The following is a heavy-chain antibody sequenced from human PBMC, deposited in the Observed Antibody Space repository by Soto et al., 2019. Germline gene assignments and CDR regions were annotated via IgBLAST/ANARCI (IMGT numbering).Heavy chain of an antibody. J-gene: IGHJ6*03. Sequence: ASVKVSGKASGYTLTSCGISWVRQAPGQGLEWMGWISAYNGNTNYAQKLQGRVTMTTDTSTSTAYMELRSLRSDDTAVYYCARDGYYDFWSGYYTYYYYYMDVWGKGTTVTVSS. D-gene: IGHD3-3*01. CDR3: ARDGYYDFWSGYYTYYYYYMDV. CDR1: GYTLTSCG. CDR2: ISAYNGNT. V-gene: IGHV1-18*01.